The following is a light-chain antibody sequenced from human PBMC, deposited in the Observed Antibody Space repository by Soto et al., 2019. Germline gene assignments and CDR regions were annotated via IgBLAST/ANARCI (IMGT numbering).Light chain of an antibody. CDR3: QQSYSTPQT. CDR2: AAS. Sequence: DIQMTQSPSSLSASVGDGVTITCRASQSISNYLNWYQQKPGKAPKLLIYAASSLQSGVPSRFSGSRSGTDFTLTISSLQPEDFATYYCQQSYSTPQTFGQGNKVEIK. CDR1: QSISNY. J-gene: IGKJ1*01. V-gene: IGKV1-39*01.